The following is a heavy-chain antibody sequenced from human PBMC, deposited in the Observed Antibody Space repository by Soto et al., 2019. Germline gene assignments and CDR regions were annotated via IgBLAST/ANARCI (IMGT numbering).Heavy chain of an antibody. D-gene: IGHD2-21*02. CDR2: IKSKTDGGTT. CDR1: GFTFSNAW. J-gene: IGHJ6*02. V-gene: IGHV3-15*01. CDR3: TTGGIQVTPINYYYYGMDV. Sequence: LRLSCAASGFTFSNAWMSWVRQAPGKGLEWVGRIKSKTDGGTTDYAAPVKSRFTISRDDSKNTLYLQMNSLKTEDTAVYYCTTGGIQVTPINYYYYGMDVWGQGTRVTVSS.